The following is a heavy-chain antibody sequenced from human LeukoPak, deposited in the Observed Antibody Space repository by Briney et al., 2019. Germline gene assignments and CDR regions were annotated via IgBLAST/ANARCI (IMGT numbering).Heavy chain of an antibody. CDR2: ISSSGSTI. Sequence: PGGSLRPSCAASGFTFSSYEMNWVRQAPGKGLEWVSYISSSGSTIYYADSVKGRFTISRDNAKNSLYLQMNSLRAEDTAVYYCASQYYDFWSGYSYWGQGTLVTVSS. CDR1: GFTFSSYE. CDR3: ASQYYDFWSGYSY. J-gene: IGHJ4*02. V-gene: IGHV3-48*03. D-gene: IGHD3-3*01.